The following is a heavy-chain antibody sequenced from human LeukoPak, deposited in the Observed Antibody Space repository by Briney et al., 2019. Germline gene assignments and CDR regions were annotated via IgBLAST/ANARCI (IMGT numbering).Heavy chain of an antibody. D-gene: IGHD6-13*01. CDR2: ISSNSRYI. CDR3: ARVAEAAAFDA. CDR1: GFTFSTYS. J-gene: IGHJ4*02. Sequence: GGSLRLSCAASGFTFSTYSMSWVRQAPGKGLEWVSSISSNSRYIYYADSMRGRFTISRDNAKNSLYLQMNSLKPEDTAVYYCARVAEAAAFDAWGQGTLVTVSS. V-gene: IGHV3-21*06.